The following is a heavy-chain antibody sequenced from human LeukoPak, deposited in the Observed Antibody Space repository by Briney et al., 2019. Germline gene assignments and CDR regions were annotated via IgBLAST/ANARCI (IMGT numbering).Heavy chain of an antibody. Sequence: GASVKVSCKASGYTFTSYGISWVRQAPGQGLEWMGWISAYNGNTNYAQKLQGRVTMTTDTSTSTAYMELRSLRSDDTAVYYCAREGLYCSITSCSGINFDYWGQGTLVTVSS. CDR3: AREGLYCSITSCSGINFDY. CDR2: ISAYNGNT. D-gene: IGHD2-2*01. J-gene: IGHJ4*02. CDR1: GYTFTSYG. V-gene: IGHV1-18*01.